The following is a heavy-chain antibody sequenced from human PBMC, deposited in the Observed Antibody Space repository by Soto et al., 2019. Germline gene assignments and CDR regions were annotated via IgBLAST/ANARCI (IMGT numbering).Heavy chain of an antibody. CDR1: VFTFSSYA. V-gene: IGHV3-23*01. CDR3: ARGCSSTSCYSAEGRLDY. Sequence: QPGGSLRLSCAASVFTFSSYAMSWVRQAPGKGLEWVSAISGSGGSTYYADSVKGRFTISRDNSKNTLYLQMNSLRAEDTAVYYCARGCSSTSCYSAEGRLDYWGQGTLVTVSS. CDR2: ISGSGGST. J-gene: IGHJ4*02. D-gene: IGHD2-2*01.